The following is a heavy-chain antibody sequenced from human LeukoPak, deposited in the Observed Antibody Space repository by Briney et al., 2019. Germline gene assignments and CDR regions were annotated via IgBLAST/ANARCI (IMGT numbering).Heavy chain of an antibody. Sequence: SATLSLTCTVAGGSISSSSYYWGWIRQPPGKGLEWIGSIYYSGSTYYNPSLKSRVTISVDTSKNQFSLKLSSVTAADTAVYYCYVGATYASGIDYWGQGTLVTVSS. J-gene: IGHJ4*02. CDR1: GGSISSSSYY. CDR2: IYYSGST. V-gene: IGHV4-39*01. D-gene: IGHD1-26*01. CDR3: YVGATYASGIDY.